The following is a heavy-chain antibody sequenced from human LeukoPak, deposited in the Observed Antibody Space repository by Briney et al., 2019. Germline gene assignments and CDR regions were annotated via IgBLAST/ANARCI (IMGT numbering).Heavy chain of an antibody. Sequence: GPSVKVSCKASGYTFTSYVINWVRQATGQGLEWMGWMNPNSGNTGYAQKFQGRVTMTRNTSISTAYMELSSLRSEDTAVYYCARGGAVALGYYYYYGMDVWGQGTTVTVSS. J-gene: IGHJ6*02. CDR1: GYTFTSYV. CDR2: MNPNSGNT. V-gene: IGHV1-8*01. CDR3: ARGGAVALGYYYYYGMDV. D-gene: IGHD6-19*01.